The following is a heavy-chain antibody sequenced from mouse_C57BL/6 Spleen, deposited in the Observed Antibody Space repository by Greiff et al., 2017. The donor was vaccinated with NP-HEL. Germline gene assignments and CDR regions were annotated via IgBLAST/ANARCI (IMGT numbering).Heavy chain of an antibody. CDR1: GYSITSGYY. V-gene: IGHV3-6*01. CDR3: ARGDLTGPYFDY. D-gene: IGHD4-1*01. CDR2: ISYDGSN. Sequence: ESGPGLVKPSQSLSLTCSVTGYSITSGYYWNWIRQFPGNKLEWIGYISYDGSNNYNPSLKNRISITRDTSKNQFFLKLNSVTTEDTATYYCARGDLTGPYFDYWGQGTTLTVSS. J-gene: IGHJ2*01.